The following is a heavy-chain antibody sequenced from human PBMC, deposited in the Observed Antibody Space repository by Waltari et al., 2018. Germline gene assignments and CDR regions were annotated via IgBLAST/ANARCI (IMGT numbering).Heavy chain of an antibody. D-gene: IGHD6-13*01. V-gene: IGHV1-24*01. J-gene: IGHJ3*02. CDR3: ATTKSIAAAGFPTLSVDAFDI. Sequence: QVQLVQSGAEVKKPGASVKVSCKVSGYTLTELSMHWVRQAPGKGLEWMGGFDPEDGETIYAQKFQGRVTMTEDTSTDTAYMELSSLRSEDTAVYYCATTKSIAAAGFPTLSVDAFDIWGQGTMVTVSS. CDR2: FDPEDGET. CDR1: GYTLTELS.